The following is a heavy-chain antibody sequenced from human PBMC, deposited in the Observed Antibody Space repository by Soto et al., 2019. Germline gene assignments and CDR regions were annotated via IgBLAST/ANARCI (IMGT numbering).Heavy chain of an antibody. CDR2: IYWDDDK. J-gene: IGHJ4*02. V-gene: IGHV2-5*02. CDR1: GFSLRNSGVG. CDR3: APLTTGGFYFDY. D-gene: IGHD4-17*01. Sequence: QITLKESGPTLVKPTQTLTLTCTFSGFSLRNSGVGVGWIRQPPGKALEWLALIYWDDDKRYSPSLKSRLTITNDTSKHQVVLTMTNMDPVDTATYYCAPLTTGGFYFDYWGQGTLVTVSS.